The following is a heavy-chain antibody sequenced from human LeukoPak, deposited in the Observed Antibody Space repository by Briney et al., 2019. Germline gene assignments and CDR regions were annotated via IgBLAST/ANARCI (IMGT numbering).Heavy chain of an antibody. J-gene: IGHJ4*02. Sequence: GGSLRLSCAASGFTVSSNYMSWVRQAPGKGLEWVSVIYSGGSTYYADSVKGRFTISRDNSKNTLYLQMNSLRAEDTAVYYCARKSFRSGSFDYWGQGTLVTVSS. CDR3: ARKSFRSGSFDY. CDR1: GFTVSSNY. CDR2: IYSGGST. D-gene: IGHD3-10*01. V-gene: IGHV3-53*01.